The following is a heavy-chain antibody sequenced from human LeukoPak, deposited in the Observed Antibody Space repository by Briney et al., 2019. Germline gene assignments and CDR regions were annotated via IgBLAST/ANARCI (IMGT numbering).Heavy chain of an antibody. CDR1: GFTFSSFW. J-gene: IGHJ4*02. CDR2: IKHDGSVQ. D-gene: IGHD2-15*01. V-gene: IGHV3-7*03. Sequence: PGGSLRLSCIASGFTFSSFWMTWLRQAPGKGLEWVANIKHDGSVQYYVDSVKGRFTLSRDNAKNSVYLQMHNLRGDDTAVYYCARPGTHCDGGRWFPWGYWGQGTLVTVSS. CDR3: ARPGTHCDGGRWFPWGY.